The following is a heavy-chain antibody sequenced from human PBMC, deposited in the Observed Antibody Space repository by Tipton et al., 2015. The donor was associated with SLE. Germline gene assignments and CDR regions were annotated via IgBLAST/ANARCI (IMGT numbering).Heavy chain of an antibody. J-gene: IGHJ6*03. CDR2: IFDNGNS. Sequence: TLSLTCTVSGASMSGYYWSWIRQSPGKGLEWIWYIFDNGNSNYNPSLKSRVTISEDTSKSEFSLNLRSVTAADTAVYYCARGSYYMDVWDKGTTVTVSS. V-gene: IGHV4-59*12. CDR1: GASMSGYY. CDR3: ARGSYYMDV.